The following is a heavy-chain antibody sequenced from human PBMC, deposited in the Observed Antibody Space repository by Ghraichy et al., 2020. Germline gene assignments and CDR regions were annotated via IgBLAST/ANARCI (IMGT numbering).Heavy chain of an antibody. D-gene: IGHD2-15*01. CDR2: IYSGGST. CDR3: ARVGTFCSGGSCYFYYYGMDV. J-gene: IGHJ6*02. Sequence: GGSLRLSCAASGFTVSSNYMSWVRQAPGKGLEWVSVIYSGGSTYYADSVKGRFTISRDNSKNTLYLQMNSLRAEDTAVYYCARVGTFCSGGSCYFYYYGMDVWGQGTTVTVSS. V-gene: IGHV3-53*01. CDR1: GFTVSSNY.